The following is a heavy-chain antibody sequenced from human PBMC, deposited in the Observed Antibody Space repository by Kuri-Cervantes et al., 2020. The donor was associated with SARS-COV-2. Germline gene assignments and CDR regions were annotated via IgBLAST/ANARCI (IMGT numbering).Heavy chain of an antibody. CDR1: GGSISSSISSSSYY. J-gene: IGHJ4*02. CDR3: ARRSTSITIFGVVNINPFDY. Sequence: ESLKISCTVSGGSISSSISSSSYYWGWIRQPPGKGLEWIGSIYYSGSTYYNPSLKGRVTISVDTSKNQFSLKLSSVTAADTAVYYCARRSTSITIFGVVNINPFDYWGQGTLVTVSS. V-gene: IGHV4-39*01. D-gene: IGHD3-3*01. CDR2: IYYSGST.